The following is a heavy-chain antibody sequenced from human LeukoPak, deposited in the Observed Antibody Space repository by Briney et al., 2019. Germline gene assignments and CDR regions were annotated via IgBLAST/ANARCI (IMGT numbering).Heavy chain of an antibody. CDR1: GGSISSYY. CDR2: IYYSGST. J-gene: IGHJ4*02. D-gene: IGHD6-19*01. CDR3: ARLDKYSSGWRDY. Sequence: SETLSLTCTVSGGSISSYYWSWIRQPPGKGLEWIGYIYYSGSTNYSPSLKSRVTISVDTSKNQFSLKLSSVTAADTAVYYCARLDKYSSGWRDYWGQGTLVTVSS. V-gene: IGHV4-59*08.